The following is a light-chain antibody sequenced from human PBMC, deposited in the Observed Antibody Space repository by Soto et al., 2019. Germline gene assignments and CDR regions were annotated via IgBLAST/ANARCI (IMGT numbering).Light chain of an antibody. V-gene: IGLV3-21*02. CDR3: QVWVSASDRAV. J-gene: IGLJ1*01. Sequence: SSELTQPPSVSVAPGQTAIITCGGTNIGAKTVHWYRQRPGQAPVLVVYDDTNRPSGIPERFSGSNSGNTATLTISRVEVEDEADYYCQVWVSASDRAVFGIGTKVTVL. CDR1: NIGAKT. CDR2: DDT.